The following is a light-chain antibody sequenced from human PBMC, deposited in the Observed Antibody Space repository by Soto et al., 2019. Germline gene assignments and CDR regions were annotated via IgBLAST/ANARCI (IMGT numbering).Light chain of an antibody. J-gene: IGKJ4*01. CDR1: QSVETF. V-gene: IGKV3-15*01. CDR2: GAS. CDR3: QQYHAWPPGT. Sequence: DILMTQSPAILSVSPGERATLSSRASQSVETFLAWFQHKAGQAPRLLIFGASTRAAGVPARFSGGGSGTEFTLTIDSLRSEDFVVYFCQQYHAWPPGTFGGGTKVDIK.